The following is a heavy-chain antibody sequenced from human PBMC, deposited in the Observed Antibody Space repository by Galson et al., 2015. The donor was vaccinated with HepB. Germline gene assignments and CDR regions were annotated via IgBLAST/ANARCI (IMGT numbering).Heavy chain of an antibody. V-gene: IGHV3-66*01. CDR3: AAAPWRDGFIDY. D-gene: IGHD5-24*01. Sequence: LRLSCAASGFTVSSHYMSWVRQAPGKGLDWVSILYSGGSTYYAGSVKGRFTVSGDNSKNTLYLQMNSLRAEDTAVYFCAAAPWRDGFIDYWGQGALVTVSS. CDR2: LYSGGST. J-gene: IGHJ4*02. CDR1: GFTVSSHY.